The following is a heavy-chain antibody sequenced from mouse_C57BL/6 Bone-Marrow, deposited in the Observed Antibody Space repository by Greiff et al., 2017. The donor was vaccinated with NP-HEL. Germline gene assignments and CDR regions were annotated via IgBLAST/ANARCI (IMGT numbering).Heavy chain of an antibody. J-gene: IGHJ4*01. D-gene: IGHD2-1*01. V-gene: IGHV1-64*01. Sequence: QVQLKQPGAELVKPGASVKLSCKASGYTFTSYWMHWVKQRPGQGLEWIGMIHPNSGSTNYNEKFKSKATLTVDKSSSTAYMQLSSLTSEDSAVYYCSTMVNYYAMDYWGQGTSVTVSS. CDR2: IHPNSGST. CDR3: STMVNYYAMDY. CDR1: GYTFTSYW.